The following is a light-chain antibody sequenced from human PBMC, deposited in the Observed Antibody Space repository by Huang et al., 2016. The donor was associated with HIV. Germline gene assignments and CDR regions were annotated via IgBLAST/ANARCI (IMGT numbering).Light chain of an antibody. CDR1: QSVSSPY. J-gene: IGKJ4*01. CDR2: GAS. V-gene: IGKV3-20*01. CDR3: HQYGSSPLT. Sequence: EIVLTQSPGTLSLSPGERATLSCRASQSVSSPYLAWYRQKPGQAPRLFIYGASTRAAGIPDRFSGSGSGTDFTLTIDRLEPEDFGVYYCHQYGSSPLTFGGGTKVEIK.